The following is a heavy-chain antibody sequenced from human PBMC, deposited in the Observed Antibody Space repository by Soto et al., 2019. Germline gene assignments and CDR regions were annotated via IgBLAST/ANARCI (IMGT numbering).Heavy chain of an antibody. V-gene: IGHV3-30-3*01. CDR1: GFTFSSYA. Sequence: QVQLVESGGGVVQPGRSLRLSCAASGFTFSSYAMHWVRQAPGKGLEWVAVISYDGSNKYYADSVKGRFTISRDNSKNTLYLQMNSLRAEDTAVYYCAREVSLYFDLWGRGTLVTVSS. CDR2: ISYDGSNK. CDR3: AREVSLYFDL. J-gene: IGHJ2*01.